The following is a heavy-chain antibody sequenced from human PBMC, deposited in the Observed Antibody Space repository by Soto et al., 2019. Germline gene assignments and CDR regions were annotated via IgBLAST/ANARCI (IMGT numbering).Heavy chain of an antibody. CDR2: IIPIFGTA. D-gene: IGHD2-2*02. CDR1: GGTFSSYA. Sequence: SVKVSCKASGGTFSSYAISWVRQAPGQGLEWMGGIIPIFGTANYAQKFQGRVTITADKSTSTAYMELSSLRSEETAVYYCARDGCSSTSCYTRYGYSSYYYGMDVWGQGTTVTVSS. J-gene: IGHJ6*02. V-gene: IGHV1-69*06. CDR3: ARDGCSSTSCYTRYGYSSYYYGMDV.